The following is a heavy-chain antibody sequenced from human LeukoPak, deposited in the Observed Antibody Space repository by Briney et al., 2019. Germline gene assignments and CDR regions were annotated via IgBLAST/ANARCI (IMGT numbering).Heavy chain of an antibody. D-gene: IGHD5-18*01. CDR2: IYHSGST. Sequence: PSETLSLTCTVSGYSISSGYYWGWIRQPPGKGLEWIGSIYHSGSTYYNPSLKSRVTISVDASKNQFSLKLSSVTAADTAVYYCARGHVDTAMASAREYFDYWGQGTLVTVSS. CDR3: ARGHVDTAMASAREYFDY. J-gene: IGHJ4*02. CDR1: GYSISSGYY. V-gene: IGHV4-38-2*02.